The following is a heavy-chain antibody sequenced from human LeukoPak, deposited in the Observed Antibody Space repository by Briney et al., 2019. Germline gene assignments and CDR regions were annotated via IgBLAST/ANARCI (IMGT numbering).Heavy chain of an antibody. CDR3: ARYPTFYYDSSGYYYVH. V-gene: IGHV3-48*03. J-gene: IGHJ4*02. D-gene: IGHD3-22*01. CDR1: GFTFSSYE. CDR2: ISSSGSTI. Sequence: GGSLRLSCAASGFTFSSYEMNWVRQAPGKGLEWVSYISSSGSTIYYADSVKGRFTISRDNAKNSLYLQMNSLRAEDTAVYYCARYPTFYYDSSGYYYVHWGQGTLVTVSS.